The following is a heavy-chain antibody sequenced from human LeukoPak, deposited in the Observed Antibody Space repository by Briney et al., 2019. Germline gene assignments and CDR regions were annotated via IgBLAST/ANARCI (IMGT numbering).Heavy chain of an antibody. CDR1: GFIFKLFA. Sequence: GGSLRLSCVGSGFIFKLFAVGWVRQAPGKGLEWVSVISGTNDDTDYADSVRGHFTISRDDSLNTLFLQLDNLRAEDTAVYYCVKTYCSITRCSPGFDSWGQGTLVTVSS. CDR2: ISGTNDDT. D-gene: IGHD3-10*01. J-gene: IGHJ4*02. V-gene: IGHV3-23*01. CDR3: VKTYCSITRCSPGFDS.